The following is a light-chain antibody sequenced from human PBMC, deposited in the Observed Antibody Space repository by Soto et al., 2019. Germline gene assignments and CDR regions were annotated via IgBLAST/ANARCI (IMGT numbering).Light chain of an antibody. CDR3: VAWDESLNGYV. CDR2: NYN. V-gene: IGLV1-44*01. J-gene: IGLJ1*01. CDR1: SSNIGNVRN. Sequence: QSVLTQPPSASGTPGQRVTISCFGGSSNIGNVRNLNWYQHVPGTAPKLFIYNYNQRPSGVPDRFSGSKSGTSASLAISGLQSEDEADYYCVAWDESLNGYVFATGTKVTVL.